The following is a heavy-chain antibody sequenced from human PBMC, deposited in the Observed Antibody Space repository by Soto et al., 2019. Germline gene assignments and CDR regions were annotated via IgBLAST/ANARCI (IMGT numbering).Heavy chain of an antibody. D-gene: IGHD3-22*01. CDR2: IYHSGST. J-gene: IGHJ5*02. CDR1: GGSISSGGYS. Sequence: SETLSLTCAVSGGSISSGGYSWSWIRQPPGKGLEWIGYIYHSGSTYYNPSLKSRVTISVDRSKNQFSLKLSSVTAADTAVYYCAREIVYDSSGHNWFDPWGQGTLVTVSS. CDR3: AREIVYDSSGHNWFDP. V-gene: IGHV4-30-2*01.